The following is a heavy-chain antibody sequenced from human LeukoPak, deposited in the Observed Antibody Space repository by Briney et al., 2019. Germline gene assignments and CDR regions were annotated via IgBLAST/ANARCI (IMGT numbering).Heavy chain of an antibody. CDR1: GFTFSSYR. CDR3: ARAGNCTNGVCPRYYYYGMDV. Sequence: GGSLRLSCAGTGFTFSSYRMNWVRQAPGTGLEWVSSISSISSYIYYAESVKGRFTISRDNAKNSLYLQMNSLRAEDTAVYYCARAGNCTNGVCPRYYYYGMDVWGQGTTVTVSS. V-gene: IGHV3-21*01. D-gene: IGHD2-8*01. J-gene: IGHJ6*02. CDR2: ISSISSYI.